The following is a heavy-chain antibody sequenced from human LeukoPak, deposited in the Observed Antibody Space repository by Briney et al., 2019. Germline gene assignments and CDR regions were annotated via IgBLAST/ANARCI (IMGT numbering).Heavy chain of an antibody. V-gene: IGHV1-2*02. CDR2: INPNTGGT. D-gene: IGHD2-21*02. CDR1: GYSFIDYY. Sequence: ASVKVSCKASGYSFIDYYVQWVRQAPGQGLEWMGWINPNTGGTNYTQNFQGRVTMTRDTSTNTAYMELSGLRSDDTAVYYCARDEVFICGSDKCCAGYFDYWGQGTLVTVSS. J-gene: IGHJ4*02. CDR3: ARDEVFICGSDKCCAGYFDY.